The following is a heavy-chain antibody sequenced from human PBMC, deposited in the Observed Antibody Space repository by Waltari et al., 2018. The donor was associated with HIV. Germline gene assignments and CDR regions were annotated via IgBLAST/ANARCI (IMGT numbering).Heavy chain of an antibody. D-gene: IGHD3-10*01. Sequence: EVQLVQSGAEVKEPGESLKISCKGSGYSFTSNRIGWVRQLPGKGLEWMGIIYPGDSDTIYSPSFQGQVTFSVDKSISTAYLQWNSLKASDTAMYYCARQDYYGSGSYYYYFDYWGQGTLVIVSS. CDR2: IYPGDSDT. CDR3: ARQDYYGSGSYYYYFDY. CDR1: GYSFTSNR. J-gene: IGHJ4*02. V-gene: IGHV5-51*01.